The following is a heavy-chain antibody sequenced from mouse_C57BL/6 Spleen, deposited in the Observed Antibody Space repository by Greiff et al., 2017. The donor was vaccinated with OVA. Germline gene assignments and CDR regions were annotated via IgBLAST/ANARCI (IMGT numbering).Heavy chain of an antibody. CDR3: ARAHYYGSSLYAMDY. CDR2: INPGSGGT. CDR1: GYAFTNYL. D-gene: IGHD1-1*01. V-gene: IGHV1-54*01. J-gene: IGHJ4*01. Sequence: KLQQSGAELVRPGTSVKVSCKASGYAFTNYLIEWVKQRPGQGLEWIGVINPGSGGTNYNEKFKGKATLTADKSSSTAYMQLSSLTSEDSAVYFCARAHYYGSSLYAMDYWGQGTSVTVSS.